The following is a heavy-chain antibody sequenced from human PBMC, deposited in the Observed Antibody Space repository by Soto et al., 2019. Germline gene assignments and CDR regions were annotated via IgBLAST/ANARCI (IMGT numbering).Heavy chain of an antibody. CDR3: AKDRVYSGYDLAYYYYGMDV. Sequence: PGGSLRLSCAASGFTFSSYAMGWVRQAPGKGLEWVSAISGSGGSTYYADSVKGRFTISRDNSKNTLYLQMNSLRAEDTAVYYCAKDRVYSGYDLAYYYYGMDVWGQGTTVTVSS. D-gene: IGHD5-12*01. J-gene: IGHJ6*02. CDR2: ISGSGGST. CDR1: GFTFSSYA. V-gene: IGHV3-23*01.